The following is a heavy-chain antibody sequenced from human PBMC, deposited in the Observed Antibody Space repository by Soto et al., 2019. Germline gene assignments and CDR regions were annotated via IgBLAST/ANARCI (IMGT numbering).Heavy chain of an antibody. V-gene: IGHV3-33*01. CDR3: ARDCAGYSSGWYQRGGFDY. D-gene: IGHD6-19*01. CDR1: GFTFSSYG. Sequence: QVQLVESGGGVVQPGRSLRLSCAASGFTFSSYGMHWVRQAPGKGLEWVAVIWYDGSNKYYADSVKGRFTTSRDNSKNTRYLKMNSLRADDTAVYYCARDCAGYSSGWYQRGGFDYWGQGTLVTVSS. J-gene: IGHJ4*02. CDR2: IWYDGSNK.